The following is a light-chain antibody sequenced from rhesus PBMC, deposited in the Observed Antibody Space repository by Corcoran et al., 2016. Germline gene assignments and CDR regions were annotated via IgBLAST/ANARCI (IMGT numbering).Light chain of an antibody. V-gene: IGKV2-91*01. Sequence: DTVMTQTPLSLSVTPGESASISCRSSQSPLHSNGYTYLYWYLQKPCQSPQLLWYFASLRASGVPDRFSGVGSCIVFTLKISRVEAVDIGVYFCMHGTQVPFTFGPGTKLEIK. CDR3: MHGTQVPFT. J-gene: IGKJ3*01. CDR1: QSPLHSNGYTY. CDR2: FAS.